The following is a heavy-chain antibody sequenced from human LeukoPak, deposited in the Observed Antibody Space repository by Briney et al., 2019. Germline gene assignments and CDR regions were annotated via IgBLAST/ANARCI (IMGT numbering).Heavy chain of an antibody. CDR3: AKDTVRGDFDY. D-gene: IGHD3-10*01. Sequence: GGSLRLSCAASGLTFSGYAMSWVRQAPGKGLVWVSAISGTGIYIYHADSVKGRFTISRDNSKNTLYLQMNSLRVEDTAIYYCAKDTVRGDFDYWGQGTLVTVSS. V-gene: IGHV3-23*01. CDR2: ISGTGIYI. J-gene: IGHJ4*02. CDR1: GLTFSGYA.